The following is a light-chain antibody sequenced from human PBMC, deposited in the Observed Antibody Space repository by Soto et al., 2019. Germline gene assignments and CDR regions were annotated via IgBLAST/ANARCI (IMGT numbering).Light chain of an antibody. V-gene: IGKV3-15*01. J-gene: IGKJ4*01. Sequence: EIMMTQSPGNLSVFPGERATLSCRASQSIRSDLAWYQKKPGQPPRLLIYGASTRATDIPARFGGGGSGTELTLTISSPLSEDFATYYCQQYNKWPLTFGGGTKVEIK. CDR3: QQYNKWPLT. CDR1: QSIRSD. CDR2: GAS.